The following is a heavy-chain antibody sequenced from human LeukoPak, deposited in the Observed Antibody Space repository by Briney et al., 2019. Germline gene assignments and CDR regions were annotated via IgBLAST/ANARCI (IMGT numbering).Heavy chain of an antibody. V-gene: IGHV3-23*01. Sequence: GGSLRLSCVGSGFTFIKCAISWVRQAPGKGLEWVAIITATGDTAYYADPVKGRFTISRDNSRNTVYMQMDSLRAEDTAIYYCAGDRNSDWYSPLDYWGQGTQVTVS. CDR1: GFTFIKCA. CDR2: ITATGDTA. J-gene: IGHJ4*02. D-gene: IGHD6-19*01. CDR3: AGDRNSDWYSPLDY.